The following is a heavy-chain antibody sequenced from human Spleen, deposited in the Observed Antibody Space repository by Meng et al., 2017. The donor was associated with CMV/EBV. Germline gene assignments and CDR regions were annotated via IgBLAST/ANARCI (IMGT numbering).Heavy chain of an antibody. J-gene: IGHJ4*02. D-gene: IGHD3-22*01. CDR1: GSSFSDYY. CDR2: INHSGSA. Sequence: GSSFSDYYYNWIRQPQGKGLEWIGEINHSGSANYNPSLKSRVTMSVDTSKSQFSLKLSSMTAADTAVYFCARVPPYYYDSSGYLFDQWGQGTLVTVSS. V-gene: IGHV4-34*01. CDR3: ARVPPYYYDSSGYLFDQ.